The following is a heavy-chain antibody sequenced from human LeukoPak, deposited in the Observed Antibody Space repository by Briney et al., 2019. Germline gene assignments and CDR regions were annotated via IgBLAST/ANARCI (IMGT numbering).Heavy chain of an antibody. V-gene: IGHV1-2*02. CDR2: INPNSGGT. Sequence: ASVKVSCKASGYTFTGYYINWVRQAPGQGLEWMGWINPNSGGTNYAQKFQGRVTMTSYTSISTAYMELSSLRSDDTAVYYCARKSAARSTSEFDCWGQGTLVTVSS. J-gene: IGHJ4*02. CDR1: GYTFTGYY. D-gene: IGHD2-2*01. CDR3: ARKSAARSTSEFDC.